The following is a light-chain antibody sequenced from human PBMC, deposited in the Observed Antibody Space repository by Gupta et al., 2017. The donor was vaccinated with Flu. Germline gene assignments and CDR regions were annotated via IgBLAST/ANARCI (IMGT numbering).Light chain of an antibody. V-gene: IGLV3-1*01. CDR1: KLGDKY. CDR2: QDS. CDR3: QAWDSSTVV. J-gene: IGLJ2*01. Sequence: SYELTQPPSVSVSPGQTASFTCSGDKLGDKYACLYQQKPGQSPVLIIYQDSKRPSGIPERFSGSNSGNTATLTISGTQAMDEADYYCQAWDSSTVVFGGGTKLTVL.